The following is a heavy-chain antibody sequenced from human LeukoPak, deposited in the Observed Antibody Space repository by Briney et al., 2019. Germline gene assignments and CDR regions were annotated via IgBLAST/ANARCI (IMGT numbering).Heavy chain of an antibody. CDR2: INHSGST. Sequence: PSETLSLTCTVSGDSISSYYWSWIRQPPGKGLEWIGEINHSGSTNYNPSLKSRVTISVDTSKNQFSLKLSSVTAADTAVYYCASMSYGSYYGMDVWGQGTTVTVSS. D-gene: IGHD5-18*01. CDR3: ASMSYGSYYGMDV. CDR1: GDSISSYY. V-gene: IGHV4-34*01. J-gene: IGHJ6*02.